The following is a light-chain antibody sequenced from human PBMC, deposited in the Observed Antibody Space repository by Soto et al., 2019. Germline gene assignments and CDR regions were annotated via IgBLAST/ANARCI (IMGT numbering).Light chain of an antibody. CDR3: QQSYGFFT. V-gene: IGKV1-39*01. CDR2: AAS. J-gene: IGKJ3*01. Sequence: DIQMTQSPSSLSASVGDRVTITCRASQSIRTDLNWYQQKPGKAPNLLIYAASTLQSGVPSRFSGSGSGTDFTLTISSLQPEDFATYYCQQSYGFFTFGPGTKVDIK. CDR1: QSIRTD.